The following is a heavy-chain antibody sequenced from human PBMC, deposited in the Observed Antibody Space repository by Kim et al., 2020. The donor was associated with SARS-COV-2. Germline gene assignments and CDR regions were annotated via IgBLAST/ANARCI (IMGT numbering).Heavy chain of an antibody. V-gene: IGHV5-10-1*01. D-gene: IGHD6-19*01. CDR2: IDPSDSYT. CDR1: GYSFTSYW. Sequence: GESLKISCKGSGYSFTSYWISWVRQMPGKGLEWMGRIDPSDSYTNYSPSFQGHVTISADKSISTAYLQWSSLKASDTAMYYCARHFGGQWLVRGGIDYWGQGTLVTVSS. CDR3: ARHFGGQWLVRGGIDY. J-gene: IGHJ4*02.